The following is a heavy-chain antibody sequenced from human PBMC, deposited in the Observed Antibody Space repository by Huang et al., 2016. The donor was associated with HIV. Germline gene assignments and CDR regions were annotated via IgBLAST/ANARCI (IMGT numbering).Heavy chain of an antibody. J-gene: IGHJ4*02. CDR2: ISYDGRSQ. V-gene: IGHV3-30*18. CDR1: GFKLIGFG. Sequence: QVHLVESGGGVVQPGGSLRLSFAASGFKLIGFGMHWVRQAPGKGLEWVAVISYDGRSQFYTDSVKGRFTISRDNSDNTLSLQMKGLRPDDTAVYYCAKESRWFSDFDHWGQGVLVSVSS. CDR3: AKESRWFSDFDH. D-gene: IGHD2-15*01.